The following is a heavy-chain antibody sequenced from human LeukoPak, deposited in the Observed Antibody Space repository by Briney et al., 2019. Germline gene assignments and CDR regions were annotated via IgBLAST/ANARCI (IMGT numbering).Heavy chain of an antibody. V-gene: IGHV4-59*08. D-gene: IGHD1-7*01. CDR2: IYYSGST. CDR3: ARRTGNYDTNWFDP. CDR1: GGSISSYY. Sequence: SETLSLTCTVSGGSISSYYWSWIRQPPGKGLEWIGYIYYSGSTNYNPSLKSRVTISVDTSKNQFSLKLSFVTAADTAVYYCARRTGNYDTNWFDPWGQGTLVTVSS. J-gene: IGHJ5*02.